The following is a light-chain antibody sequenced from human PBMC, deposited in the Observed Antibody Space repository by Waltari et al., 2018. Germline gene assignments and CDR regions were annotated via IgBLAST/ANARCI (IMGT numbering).Light chain of an antibody. J-gene: IGLJ2*01. V-gene: IGLV2-23*02. CDR2: EVT. CDR1: SSDIATYPL. CDR3: SSYAGRTTFVV. Sequence: QSALTQPASVSGSPGQSVTISCTGSSSDIATYPLVSWYQQHPGEVPKLIIHEVTKRPSGVSNRFSGSKSGSTASLTISGLQAEDEADYFCSSYAGRTTFVVFGGGTRLTVL.